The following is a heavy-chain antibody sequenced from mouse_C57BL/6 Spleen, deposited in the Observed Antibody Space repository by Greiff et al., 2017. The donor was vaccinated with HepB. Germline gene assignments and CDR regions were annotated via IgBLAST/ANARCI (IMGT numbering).Heavy chain of an antibody. V-gene: IGHV1-53*01. CDR2: INPSNGGT. J-gene: IGHJ4*01. CDR3: ARYGGPFFYAMDY. CDR1: GYTFTSYW. D-gene: IGHD1-1*01. Sequence: QVQLQQPGPELVKPGASVKLSCKASGYTFTSYWMHWVKQRPGQGLEWIGNINPSNGGTNYNEKFKSKATLTVDKSSSTAYMQLSSLTSEDSAVYYCARYGGPFFYAMDYWGQGTSVTVSS.